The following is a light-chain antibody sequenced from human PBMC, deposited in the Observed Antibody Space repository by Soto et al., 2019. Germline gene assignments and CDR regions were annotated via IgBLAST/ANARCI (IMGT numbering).Light chain of an antibody. V-gene: IGKV1-39*01. CDR3: QQSYSRT. CDR2: AAS. J-gene: IGKJ1*01. Sequence: DIQLTQSPSSLSASVGDRVSISCRASQSISNYLNWYQQKPGKAPKVLIFAASRLQSGVPSRFSGSGSGTDFTPTITSLQPEDFATYYCQQSYSRTFGQGTKV. CDR1: QSISNY.